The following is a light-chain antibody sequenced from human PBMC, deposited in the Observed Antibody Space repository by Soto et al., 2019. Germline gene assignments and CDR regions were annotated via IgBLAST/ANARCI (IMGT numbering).Light chain of an antibody. V-gene: IGLV1-44*01. CDR3: AAWDGSLNGVV. J-gene: IGLJ3*02. Sequence: QAVVTQPPSASGTPGQRVTISCSGSNSNIGSNTVNWYQQFPGAAPKLLVYSSNLRPSGVPDRFSGSKSGTSASLAISDLQSEDESDYYCAAWDGSLNGVVFGGGTQLTVL. CDR2: SSN. CDR1: NSNIGSNT.